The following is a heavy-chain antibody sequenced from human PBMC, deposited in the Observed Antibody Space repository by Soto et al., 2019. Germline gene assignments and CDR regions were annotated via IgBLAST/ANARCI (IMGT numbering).Heavy chain of an antibody. V-gene: IGHV3-33*01. CDR1: GFTFSSYG. CDR2: IWYDGSNK. D-gene: IGHD3-10*01. J-gene: IGHJ3*02. CDR3: ARDNYYGSGTLLRAFDI. Sequence: PGGSLRLSCAASGFTFSSYGMHWVRQAPGKGLEWVAVIWYDGSNKYYADSVKGRFTISRDNSKNTLYLQMNSLRAEDTAVYYCARDNYYGSGTLLRAFDIWGQGTMVTVSS.